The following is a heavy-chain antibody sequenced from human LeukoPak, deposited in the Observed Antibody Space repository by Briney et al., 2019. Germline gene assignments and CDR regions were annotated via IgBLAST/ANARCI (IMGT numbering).Heavy chain of an antibody. CDR1: GGSISSYY. CDR3: ARNGPASAWVYYYYYGMDV. D-gene: IGHD1-26*01. J-gene: IGHJ6*02. V-gene: IGHV4-59*08. Sequence: SETLSLTCTVSGGSISSYYWSWIRQPPGKGLEWIGYIYYGGSTNYNPSLKSRVTISVDTSKNQFSLKLSSVTAADTAVYYCARNGPASAWVYYYYYGMDVWGQGTTVTVSS. CDR2: IYYGGST.